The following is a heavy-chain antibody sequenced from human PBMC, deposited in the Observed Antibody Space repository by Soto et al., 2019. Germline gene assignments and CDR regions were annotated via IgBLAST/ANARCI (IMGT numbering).Heavy chain of an antibody. D-gene: IGHD3-3*01. CDR1: GGSISSYY. CDR3: AREGQGYYDFWSGYFATGGFDP. Sequence: QVQLQESGPGLVKPSETLSLTCTVSGGSISSYYWSWIRQPAGKGLEWIGRIYTSGSTNYNPSLKSRVTMSVDTSKNQFSLKLSAVTAADTAVYHCAREGQGYYDFWSGYFATGGFDPWGQGTLVTVSS. CDR2: IYTSGST. J-gene: IGHJ5*02. V-gene: IGHV4-4*07.